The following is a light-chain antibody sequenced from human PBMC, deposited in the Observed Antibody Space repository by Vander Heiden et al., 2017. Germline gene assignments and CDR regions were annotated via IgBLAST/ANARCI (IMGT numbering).Light chain of an antibody. CDR1: NIGSKN. J-gene: IGLJ2*01. CDR2: RDS. V-gene: IGLV3-9*01. CDR3: QVWDSSTVV. Sequence: SSELTQPLSVSVAPEQTARITCGGNNIGSKNVHWYQQKPGQAPVLVIYRDSNRPSGIPERFSGSNSGNTATLTISRAQAGDEADYYCQVWDSSTVVFGGGTKLTVL.